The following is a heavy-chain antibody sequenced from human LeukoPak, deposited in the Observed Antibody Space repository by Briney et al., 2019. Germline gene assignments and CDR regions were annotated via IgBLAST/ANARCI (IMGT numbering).Heavy chain of an antibody. CDR1: GFNFSGYA. V-gene: IGHV3-23*01. CDR3: AKGQTTVMAFDV. D-gene: IGHD4-17*01. CDR2: ISGSGGST. Sequence: SAGSLRLSCTASGFNFSGYAMSWVRQAPGKGLEWISAISGSGGSTYYADSVKGRFTISRDNSKDTLYMQLNSPRAEDTAVYFCAKGQTTVMAFDVWGQGTMVSVSS. J-gene: IGHJ3*01.